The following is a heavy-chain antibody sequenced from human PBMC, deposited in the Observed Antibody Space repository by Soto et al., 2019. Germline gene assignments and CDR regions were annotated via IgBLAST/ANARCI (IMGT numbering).Heavy chain of an antibody. CDR2: IHHTGNT. CDR1: GGSITTYY. Sequence: SETLSLTCTVSGGSITTYYWSWIRQPPGKGLEWIGYIHHTGNTNYNPSLKSRVTLSIDTSKNQFSLKLSSVTAADTAVYSCARWDRIMYYFDLWGQGTLVTVSS. CDR3: ARWDRIMYYFDL. D-gene: IGHD1-26*01. V-gene: IGHV4-59*01. J-gene: IGHJ4*02.